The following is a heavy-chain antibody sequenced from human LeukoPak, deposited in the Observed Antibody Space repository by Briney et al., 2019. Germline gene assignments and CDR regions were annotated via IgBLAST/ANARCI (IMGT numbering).Heavy chain of an antibody. Sequence: PGGSLRLSCAASGFTVSSNYMSWVRQAPGKGLEWVSVICSGGGTYYADSVRGRFTISRDKSKNTLDLQMNSLRVEDTAVYYCARVIRGGVDYWGQGTLVTVSS. V-gene: IGHV3-53*01. D-gene: IGHD3-10*01. CDR3: ARVIRGGVDY. J-gene: IGHJ4*02. CDR1: GFTVSSNY. CDR2: ICSGGGT.